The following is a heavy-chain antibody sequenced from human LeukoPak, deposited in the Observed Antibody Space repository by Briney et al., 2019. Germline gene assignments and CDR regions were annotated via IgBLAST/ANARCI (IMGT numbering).Heavy chain of an antibody. V-gene: IGHV3-73*01. Sequence: PGGSLRLSCAASGFTFSGSAMHWVRQASGKGLEWVGRIRSKANSYATAYAASVKGRFTISRDDSKNTTYLQMNSLKTEDTAVYYCNSRPLLSYYGSGRTRSDYWGQGTLVTVSS. CDR1: GFTFSGSA. D-gene: IGHD3-10*01. CDR2: IRSKANSYAT. CDR3: NSRPLLSYYGSGRTRSDY. J-gene: IGHJ4*02.